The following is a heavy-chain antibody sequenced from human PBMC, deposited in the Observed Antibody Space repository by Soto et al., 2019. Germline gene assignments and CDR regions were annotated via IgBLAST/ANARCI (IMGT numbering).Heavy chain of an antibody. D-gene: IGHD6-13*01. J-gene: IGHJ6*02. CDR2: INPSGGST. CDR3: ARDRRLIAAAGNYYGMDV. CDR1: RYTFTSYY. Sequence: ASVKVSCKASRYTFTSYYIHWVRQAPGQGLEWMGIINPSGGSTSYAQKFQGRVTMTRDTSTSTVYMKLSSVTAADTAVYYCARDRRLIAAAGNYYGMDVWGQGTTVTVSS. V-gene: IGHV1-46*01.